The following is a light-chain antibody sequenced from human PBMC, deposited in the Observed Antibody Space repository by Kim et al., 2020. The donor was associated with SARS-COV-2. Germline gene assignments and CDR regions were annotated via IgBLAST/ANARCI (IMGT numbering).Light chain of an antibody. J-gene: IGKJ1*01. CDR3: QHYNNWPPWT. CDR1: QSVNRN. CDR2: GAS. Sequence: SPGERATLACRASQSVNRNLAWYQQKPGQAPRLLIYGASIRPPGTPGRFSGSGSGTEFTLSISSVQSADFAIYYCQHYNNWPPWTFGQGTKVDIK. V-gene: IGKV3-15*01.